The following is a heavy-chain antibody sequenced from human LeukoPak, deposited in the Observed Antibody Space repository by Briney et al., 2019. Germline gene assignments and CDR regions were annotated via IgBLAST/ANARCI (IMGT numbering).Heavy chain of an antibody. CDR2: ISYDGSNK. CDR3: AKDQDPHSYGSGSYAPFDY. Sequence: AGGSLRLSCAASGFTFSSYAMHWVRQAPGKGLEWVAVISYDGSNKYYADSVKGRFTISRDNSKNTLYLQINSLRADDTAVYYCAKDQDPHSYGSGSYAPFDYWGQGTLVTVSS. D-gene: IGHD3-10*01. V-gene: IGHV3-30-3*02. CDR1: GFTFSSYA. J-gene: IGHJ4*02.